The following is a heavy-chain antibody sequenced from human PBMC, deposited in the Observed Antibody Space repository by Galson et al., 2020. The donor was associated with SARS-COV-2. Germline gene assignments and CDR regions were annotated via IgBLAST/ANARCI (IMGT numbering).Heavy chain of an antibody. J-gene: IGHJ4*02. CDR3: ARGDWALDY. V-gene: IGHV3-30-3*01. D-gene: IGHD2-21*02. CDR2: ISYDGNNK. CDR1: GFTFSNYA. Sequence: TGGSLRLSCAAFGFTFSNYAMHWVRQAPGKGLEWVAVISYDGNNKYYADSVKGRFTISRDNSKNTLYLQMNSLRAEDTAVYYCARGDWALDYWGQGTLVTVSS.